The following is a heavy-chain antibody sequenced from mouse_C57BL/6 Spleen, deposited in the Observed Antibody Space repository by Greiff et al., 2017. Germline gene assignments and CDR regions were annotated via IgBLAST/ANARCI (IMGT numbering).Heavy chain of an antibody. CDR3: TLIYYGNPSYAMDY. V-gene: IGHV1-15*01. CDR2: IDPETGGT. D-gene: IGHD2-1*01. J-gene: IGHJ4*01. Sequence: VKLQESGAELVRPGASVTLSCKASGYTFTDYEMHWVKQTPVHGLEWIGAIDPETGGTAYNQKFKGKAILTADKSSSTAYMELRSLTSEDSAVYYCTLIYYGNPSYAMDYWGQGTSVTVSS. CDR1: GYTFTDYE.